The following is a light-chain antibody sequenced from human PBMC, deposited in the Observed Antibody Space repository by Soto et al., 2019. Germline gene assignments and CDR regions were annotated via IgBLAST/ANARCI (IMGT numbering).Light chain of an antibody. V-gene: IGLV4-69*01. CDR2: VNSDGSH. CDR3: QTWGTGINVV. J-gene: IGLJ2*01. Sequence: QSVLTQSPSASASLGASVKLTCTLSSAHSSYAIAWHQQQPEKGPRFLMKVNSDGSHSRGDEIPDRFSGSTSGAKHYLTISSLQSEDEADYYCQTWGTGINVVFGGGTKLTVL. CDR1: SAHSSYA.